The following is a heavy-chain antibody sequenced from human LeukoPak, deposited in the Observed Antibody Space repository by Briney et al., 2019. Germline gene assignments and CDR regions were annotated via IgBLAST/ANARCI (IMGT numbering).Heavy chain of an antibody. CDR2: IYYSGST. D-gene: IGHD6-13*01. J-gene: IGHJ5*02. Sequence: PSETLFLTCTVSGGSISNYYWGWIRQPPGEGLEWIGSIYYSGSTYYNPSLKSRVTISVDTSKNQFSLKLSSVTAADTAVYYCARGYSSSWYFNWFDPWGQGTLVTVSS. CDR1: GGSISNYY. V-gene: IGHV4-39*07. CDR3: ARGYSSSWYFNWFDP.